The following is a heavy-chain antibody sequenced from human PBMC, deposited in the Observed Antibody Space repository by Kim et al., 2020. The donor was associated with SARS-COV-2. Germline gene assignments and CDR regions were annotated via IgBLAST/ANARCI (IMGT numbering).Heavy chain of an antibody. V-gene: IGHV4-39*07. CDR3: ASFWRSVRWAAFDM. CDR1: GGPISSSNYY. D-gene: IGHD3-3*01. Sequence: SETLSLTCTVSGGPISSSNYYWGWIRQSPGKGLEWIGNIYYTGTADHNPSLKSRVIISINTSENQFSLKLSSVTAADTAAYYCASFWRSVRWAAFDMWGQETMVTVSS. CDR2: IYYTGTA. J-gene: IGHJ3*02.